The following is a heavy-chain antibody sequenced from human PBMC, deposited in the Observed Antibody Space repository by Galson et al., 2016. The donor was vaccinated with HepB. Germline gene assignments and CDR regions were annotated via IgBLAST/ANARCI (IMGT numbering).Heavy chain of an antibody. CDR2: VSRHGSNT. J-gene: IGHJ3*02. CDR1: GFTFSNYG. CDR3: AKDSGGYCSGTRCYKSAFDI. V-gene: IGHV3-30*18. D-gene: IGHD2-2*02. Sequence: SLRLSCAASGFTFSNYGMYWARQAPGKGLEWVALVSRHGSNTYYADSVKGRFTISRDNSNNTLYLQMNSLRTEDTAVYYCAKDSGGYCSGTRCYKSAFDIWGQGTMVTVSS.